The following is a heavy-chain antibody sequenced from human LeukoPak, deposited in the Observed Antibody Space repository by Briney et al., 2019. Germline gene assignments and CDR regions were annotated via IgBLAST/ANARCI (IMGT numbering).Heavy chain of an antibody. CDR2: ISGGADLI. Sequence: SXXRQAPGKGLEWVSAISGGADLIYYADSVKGRFLISRDNSKNTLSLQMNSLRADDTAVYYCAEATGDGGTFHXWGQXTL. V-gene: IGHV3-23*01. D-gene: IGHD7-27*01. J-gene: IGHJ4*02. CDR3: AEATGDGGTFHX.